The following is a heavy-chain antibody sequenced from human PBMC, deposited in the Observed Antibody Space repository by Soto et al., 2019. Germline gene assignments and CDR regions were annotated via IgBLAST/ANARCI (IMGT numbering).Heavy chain of an antibody. CDR2: INHSGST. D-gene: IGHD1-1*01. CDR3: ARGGVQLERRLFPPTNWFDP. CDR1: GGSFSGYY. V-gene: IGHV4-34*01. J-gene: IGHJ5*02. Sequence: PSETLSLTCAVYGGSFSGYYWSWIRQPPGKGLEWIGEINHSGSTNYNPSLKSRVTISVDTSKNQFSLKLSSVTAADTAVYYCARGGVQLERRLFPPTNWFDPWGQGTLVTVSS.